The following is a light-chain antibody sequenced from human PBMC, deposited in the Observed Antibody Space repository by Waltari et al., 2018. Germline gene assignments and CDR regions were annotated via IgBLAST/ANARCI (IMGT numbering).Light chain of an antibody. CDR2: RNN. J-gene: IGLJ2*01. Sequence: QSVLTQPPSASGTPGQRVTISCSGSSSNIGPNYVYWYQQLPGMAPKLLIYRNNQRPSGVPDRFSGSKSGTSASLTISGLRSEDEADYYCAAWDDSLSGPVFGGGAKLTVL. CDR3: AAWDDSLSGPV. CDR1: SSNIGPNY. V-gene: IGLV1-47*01.